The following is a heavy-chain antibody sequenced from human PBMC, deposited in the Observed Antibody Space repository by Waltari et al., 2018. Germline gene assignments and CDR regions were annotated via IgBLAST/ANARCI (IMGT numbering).Heavy chain of an antibody. Sequence: QVQLQESGPGLVKPSETLSLTCTVAGGSVSSGSYSWSWSRQPPGKGLEWSGYIDYSGSTNYNPSLKSRVTISVDTSKIQFSLKLSSVTAADTAVYYCARDNRLLANYYYGMDVWGQGTTVTVSS. V-gene: IGHV4-61*01. CDR3: ARDNRLLANYYYGMDV. CDR1: GGSVSSGSYS. J-gene: IGHJ6*02. CDR2: IDYSGST. D-gene: IGHD2-21*01.